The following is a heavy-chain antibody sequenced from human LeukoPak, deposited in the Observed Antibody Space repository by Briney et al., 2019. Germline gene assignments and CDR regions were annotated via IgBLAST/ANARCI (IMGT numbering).Heavy chain of an antibody. CDR1: GYIFTSYW. CDR3: ARSYGYYYDSSGYPY. J-gene: IGHJ4*02. D-gene: IGHD3-22*01. V-gene: IGHV5-51*01. Sequence: GESLQISCKGSGYIFTSYWIGWVRQLPGKGLEWMGIIYPGDSDTRYSPSFQGQVTISADKSISTAYLQWSSLKASDTAMYYCARSYGYYYDSSGYPYWGQGTLVTVSS. CDR2: IYPGDSDT.